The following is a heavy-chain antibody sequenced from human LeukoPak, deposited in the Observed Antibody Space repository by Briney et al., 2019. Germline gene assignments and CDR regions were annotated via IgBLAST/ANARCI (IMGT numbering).Heavy chain of an antibody. Sequence: GSSVKVSCRASGYTFTTDDINWVRQSSGRGLEWMGLINAGTGTTRYAQKFQGRVTMTRDTSINTVYMELSSLRSEDAAICYCARVFGQWLAVDWGQGTPVIVSS. CDR2: INAGTGTT. CDR1: GYTFTTDD. D-gene: IGHD6-19*01. V-gene: IGHV1-8*01. CDR3: ARVFGQWLAVD. J-gene: IGHJ4*02.